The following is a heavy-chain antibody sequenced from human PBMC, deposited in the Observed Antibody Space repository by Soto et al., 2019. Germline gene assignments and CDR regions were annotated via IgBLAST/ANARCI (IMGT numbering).Heavy chain of an antibody. D-gene: IGHD3-10*01. Sequence: QVHLQQWGAGLLKPSETLSLTCAVNGGAFNGYYWTWIRQSPGKGLQWIGEINHSGTVDYNPSLKSRFTFSIDTSKKQFSLTLTSVTAADTAGYYCARAGAALVRGSIGGFDYWGQGTLVTVSS. V-gene: IGHV4-34*01. CDR3: ARAGAALVRGSIGGFDY. J-gene: IGHJ4*02. CDR1: GGAFNGYY. CDR2: INHSGTV.